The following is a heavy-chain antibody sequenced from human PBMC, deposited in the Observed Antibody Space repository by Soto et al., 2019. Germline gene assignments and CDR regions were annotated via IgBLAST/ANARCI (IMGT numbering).Heavy chain of an antibody. CDR2: ISWNSGSI. D-gene: IGHD6-13*01. CDR1: GFTFDDYA. CDR3: AKDISSSSWYYMDV. Sequence: GGSLRLSCAASGFTFDDYAMHWARQAPGKGLEWVSGISWNSGSIGYADSVKGRFTISRDNAKNSLYLQMNSLRAEDTALYYCAKDISSSSWYYMDVWGKGTTVTVSS. V-gene: IGHV3-9*01. J-gene: IGHJ6*03.